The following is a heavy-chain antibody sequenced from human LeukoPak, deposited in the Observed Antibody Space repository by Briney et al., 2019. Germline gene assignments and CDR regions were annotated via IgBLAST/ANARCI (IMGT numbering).Heavy chain of an antibody. CDR2: IYYSGST. J-gene: IGHJ6*03. V-gene: IGHV4-59*11. Sequence: SETLSLTCTVPGGSISSHYWSWIRQPPGKGLEWIGYIYYSGSTNYNPPLKSRVTISVDTSKSQFSLKLSSVTAADTAVYYCARERSAGTYYYYYYMDVWGKGTTVTVSS. CDR1: GGSISSHY. D-gene: IGHD6-13*01. CDR3: ARERSAGTYYYYYYMDV.